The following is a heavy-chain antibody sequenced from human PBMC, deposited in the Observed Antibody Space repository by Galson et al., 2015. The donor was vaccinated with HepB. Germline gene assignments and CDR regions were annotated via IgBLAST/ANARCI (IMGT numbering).Heavy chain of an antibody. CDR1: GFTFSGSA. Sequence: SLRLSCAASGFTFSGSAMHWVRQASGKGLEWVGRIRSKANSYATAYAASVKGRFTISREDSKNTAYLQMNSLKTEDTAVYYCTRPLADSYGVWGFDYWGQVTLVTVYS. V-gene: IGHV3-73*01. CDR2: IRSKANSYAT. CDR3: TRPLADSYGVWGFDY. J-gene: IGHJ4*02. D-gene: IGHD4-17*01.